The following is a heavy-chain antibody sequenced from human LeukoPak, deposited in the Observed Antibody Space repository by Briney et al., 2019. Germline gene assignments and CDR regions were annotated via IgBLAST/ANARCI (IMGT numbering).Heavy chain of an antibody. Sequence: GGSLRLSCAASGFTFSSYAMSWVRQAPGKGLEWVSAISASGGSTYYADSVKGRFTISRDNAKNSLYLQMNSLRAEDTAVYYCAREGGSGSYPDYWGQGTLVTVSS. CDR2: ISASGGST. J-gene: IGHJ4*02. CDR1: GFTFSSYA. D-gene: IGHD3-10*01. CDR3: AREGGSGSYPDY. V-gene: IGHV3-23*01.